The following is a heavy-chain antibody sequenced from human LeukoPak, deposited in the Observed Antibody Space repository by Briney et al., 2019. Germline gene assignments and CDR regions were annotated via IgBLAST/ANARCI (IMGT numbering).Heavy chain of an antibody. CDR2: ISVSGGST. CDR3: AKPVSFGSSTSCPEGGDCYPPGYFDY. CDR1: GFTFSSYA. Sequence: PGGSLRLSCAASGFTFSSYAMSWVRQAPGKGLEWVSAISVSGGSTYYADSVKGRFTISRDNSKNTLYLQMNSLRAEDTAVYYCAKPVSFGSSTSCPEGGDCYPPGYFDYWGQGTLVTVSS. D-gene: IGHD2-2*01. V-gene: IGHV3-23*01. J-gene: IGHJ4*02.